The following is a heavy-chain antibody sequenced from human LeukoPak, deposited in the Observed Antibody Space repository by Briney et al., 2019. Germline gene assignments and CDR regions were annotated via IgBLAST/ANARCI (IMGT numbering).Heavy chain of an antibody. CDR2: ISSSGSTI. J-gene: IGHJ4*02. CDR3: ARILWFGEFY. D-gene: IGHD3-10*01. V-gene: IGHV3-48*03. CDR1: GFTFSSYE. Sequence: GGSLRLSCAASGFTFSSYEMNWVRQAPGKGLEWVSYISSSGSTIYYADSVKGRFTISRDKAKNSLYLQMNSLRAEDTAVYYCARILWFGEFYWGQGTLVTVSS.